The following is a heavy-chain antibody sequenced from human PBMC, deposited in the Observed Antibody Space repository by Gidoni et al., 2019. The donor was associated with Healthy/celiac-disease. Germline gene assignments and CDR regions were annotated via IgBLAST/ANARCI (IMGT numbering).Heavy chain of an antibody. CDR3: AKSEDIVATEIYYYYGMDV. Sequence: QVQLVQSGAEVKQPVSSVKVSCKASGGTFSRYAISWLRQAPGQGLEWMGGIIPIVGTANYAQKFQGRVTITADESTSTAYMELSSLRSEDTAVYYCAKSEDIVATEIYYYYGMDVWGQGTTVTVSS. CDR1: GGTFSRYA. D-gene: IGHD5-12*01. CDR2: IIPIVGTA. V-gene: IGHV1-69*01. J-gene: IGHJ6*02.